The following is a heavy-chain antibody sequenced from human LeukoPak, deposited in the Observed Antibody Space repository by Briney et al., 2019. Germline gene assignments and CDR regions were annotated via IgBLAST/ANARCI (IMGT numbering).Heavy chain of an antibody. CDR3: ASLYYYDSSGYYRGGSFDY. V-gene: IGHV3-48*04. CDR2: ISSSGSTI. D-gene: IGHD3-22*01. Sequence: GGSLRLSCAASGFTFSSYAMSWVRQAPGKGLEWVSYISSSGSTIYYADSVKGRFTISRDNAKNSLYLQMNSLRAEDTAVYYCASLYYYDSSGYYRGGSFDYWGQGTLVTVSS. CDR1: GFTFSSYA. J-gene: IGHJ4*02.